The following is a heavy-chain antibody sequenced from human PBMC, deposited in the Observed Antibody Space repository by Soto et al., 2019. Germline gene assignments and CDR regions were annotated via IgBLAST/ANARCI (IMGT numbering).Heavy chain of an antibody. CDR2: ISYDGSNK. V-gene: IGHV3-30*18. Sequence: QVQLVESGGGVVQPGRSLRLSCAASGFTFSSYGMHWVRQAPGKGLEWVAVISYDGSNKYYADSVKGRFTISRDNSKNTLYLQMNSLRAEDTAVYYCAKDALRRYPLYYYGMDVWGQGTTVTVSS. CDR3: AKDALRRYPLYYYGMDV. CDR1: GFTFSSYG. D-gene: IGHD2-15*01. J-gene: IGHJ6*02.